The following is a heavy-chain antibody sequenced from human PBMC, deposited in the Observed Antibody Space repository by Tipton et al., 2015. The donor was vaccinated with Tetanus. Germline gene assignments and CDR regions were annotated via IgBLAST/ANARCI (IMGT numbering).Heavy chain of an antibody. D-gene: IGHD3-3*01. CDR3: ARHQSGYFTPFDY. CDR2: IYYSGST. V-gene: IGHV4-31*03. CDR1: GGSISSGGYY. Sequence: TLSLTCTVSGGSISSGGYYWSWIRQHPGKGLEWIGDIYYSGSTYYNPSLKSRVTIPADTSKNQFSLKLNSVTAADTGVYYCARHQSGYFTPFDYWGQGNLVTVSS. J-gene: IGHJ4*02.